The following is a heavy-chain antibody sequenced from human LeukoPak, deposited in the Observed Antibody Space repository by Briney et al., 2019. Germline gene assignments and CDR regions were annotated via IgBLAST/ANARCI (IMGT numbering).Heavy chain of an antibody. CDR1: GGSISSGNYY. Sequence: SETLSLTCAVSGGSISSGNYYWGWIRQHPGKGLEWIGSVYYSGSTYYNPSLKSRLTISKDTSKNQFSLKLSSVTAADTAVYFCATSRNVDQFDTWGQGTMVTVSS. CDR3: ATSRNVDQFDT. V-gene: IGHV4-31*11. CDR2: VYYSGST. J-gene: IGHJ3*02. D-gene: IGHD3/OR15-3a*01.